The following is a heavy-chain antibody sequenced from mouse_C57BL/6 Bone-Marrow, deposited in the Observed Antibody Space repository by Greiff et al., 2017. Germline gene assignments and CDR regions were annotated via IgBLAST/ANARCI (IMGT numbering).Heavy chain of an antibody. J-gene: IGHJ2*01. Sequence: EVKLVESGGGLVKPGGSLKLSCAASGFTFSDYGMHWVRQAPEKGLEWVAYISSGSSTIYYADTVKGRFTITRDNAKNTLFLQMNSLRSEDTAIYYCARPYGSSYPDYWGQGTTLTVSS. D-gene: IGHD1-1*01. CDR1: GFTFSDYG. V-gene: IGHV5-17*01. CDR2: ISSGSSTI. CDR3: ARPYGSSYPDY.